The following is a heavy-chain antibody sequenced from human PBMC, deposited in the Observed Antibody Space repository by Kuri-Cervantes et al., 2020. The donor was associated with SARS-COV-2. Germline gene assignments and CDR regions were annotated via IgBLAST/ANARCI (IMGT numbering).Heavy chain of an antibody. Sequence: GESLKISCASSGFTFSSYSMNWVRQAPGKGLEWVSSISSSSSYIYYAGSVKGRFTISRDNAKNSLYLQMNSLRAEDTAVYYCARESLVGGTNDYWGQGTLVTVSS. CDR3: ARESLVGGTNDY. D-gene: IGHD1-26*01. J-gene: IGHJ4*02. CDR1: GFTFSSYS. CDR2: ISSSSSYI. V-gene: IGHV3-21*01.